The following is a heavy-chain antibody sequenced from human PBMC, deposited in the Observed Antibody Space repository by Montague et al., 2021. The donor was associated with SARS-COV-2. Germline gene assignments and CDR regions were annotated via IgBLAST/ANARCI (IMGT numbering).Heavy chain of an antibody. D-gene: IGHD7-27*01. Sequence: SQTLSLTCTVSGGSITTTSHYWGWIRQPPGKGLEWIGSIYYSGNIHYNPSLKSRVTISVDTSTNQFSLKLSSVTAADTAVYYCARLRPVPPGEEYWGQGTMVIGSS. CDR3: ARLRPVPPGEEY. J-gene: IGHJ4*02. CDR1: GGSITTTSHY. V-gene: IGHV4-39*01. CDR2: IYYSGNI.